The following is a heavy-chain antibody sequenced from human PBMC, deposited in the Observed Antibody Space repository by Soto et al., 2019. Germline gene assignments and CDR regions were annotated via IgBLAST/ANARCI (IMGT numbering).Heavy chain of an antibody. J-gene: IGHJ3*02. CDR1: GFTFSSYS. D-gene: IGHD3-10*01. V-gene: IGHV3-21*05. Sequence: PGGSLRLSCAASGFTFSSYSMNWVRQAPGKGLEWVSYISSSSSYIYYADSVKGRFTISRDNAKNSLYLQMNSLRAEDTAVYYCARDKGYYGSGSYYMWDDAFDIWGQGTMVTVSS. CDR2: ISSSSSYI. CDR3: ARDKGYYGSGSYYMWDDAFDI.